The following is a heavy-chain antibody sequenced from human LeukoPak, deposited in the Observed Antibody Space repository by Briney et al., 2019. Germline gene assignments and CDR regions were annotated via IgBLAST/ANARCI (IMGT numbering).Heavy chain of an antibody. Sequence: PSETLSLTCAVYGGSLSGYYWSWIRQPPGKGLEWIGYIYYSGSTNYNPSLKSRVTISVDTSKNQFSLKLSSVTAADTAVYYCARDHDYYDSSGYYRYFDYWGQGTLVTVSS. CDR2: IYYSGST. J-gene: IGHJ4*02. V-gene: IGHV4-59*01. D-gene: IGHD3-22*01. CDR1: GGSLSGYY. CDR3: ARDHDYYDSSGYYRYFDY.